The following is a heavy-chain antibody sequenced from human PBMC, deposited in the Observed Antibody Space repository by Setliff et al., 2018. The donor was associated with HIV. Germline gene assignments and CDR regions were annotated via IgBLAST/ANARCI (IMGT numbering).Heavy chain of an antibody. CDR3: ARAMGANWSYYYYMDV. CDR2: INHSGST. J-gene: IGHJ6*03. D-gene: IGHD1-26*01. Sequence: PSETLSLTCTVYGESFSGYYWTWIRQSPGKGLEWIGEINHSGSTNYNPSLKSRVTISVDTSKKQLSLKLNSVTAADTAVYYCARAMGANWSYYYYMDVWGKGTTVTVSS. V-gene: IGHV4-34*01. CDR1: GESFSGYY.